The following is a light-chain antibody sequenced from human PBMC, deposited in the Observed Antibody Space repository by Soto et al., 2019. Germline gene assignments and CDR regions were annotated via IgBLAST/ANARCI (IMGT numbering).Light chain of an antibody. Sequence: DIHMTQSPSSLSASVGDRVTITCRASQSVGNFLNWYQQKPGLPPKYLIYAASSLQSGVPSRFSGSGSGTEFTLTISSLQPDDFATYYCQQYNSYSPWTFGQGTKVDIK. J-gene: IGKJ1*01. CDR3: QQYNSYSPWT. CDR2: AAS. V-gene: IGKV1-16*01. CDR1: QSVGNF.